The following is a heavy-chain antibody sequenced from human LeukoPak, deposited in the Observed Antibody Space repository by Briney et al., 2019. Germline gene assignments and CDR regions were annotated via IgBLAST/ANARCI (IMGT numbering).Heavy chain of an antibody. CDR2: ISSSSSYI. CDR3: ARDGITIFPPSDYYGMDV. D-gene: IGHD3-3*01. Sequence: PGGSLRLSCAASGFTFSSYSMNWVRQAPGKGLEWVSSISSSSSYIYYADSVKGRFTISRDNAKNSLYLQMNSLRAEDTAVYYCARDGITIFPPSDYYGMDVWGQGTTVTVS. J-gene: IGHJ6*02. CDR1: GFTFSSYS. V-gene: IGHV3-21*01.